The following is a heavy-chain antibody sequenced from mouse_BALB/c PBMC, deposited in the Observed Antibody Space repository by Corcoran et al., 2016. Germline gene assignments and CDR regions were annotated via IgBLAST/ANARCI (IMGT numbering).Heavy chain of an antibody. CDR3: AREPLAMDY. V-gene: IGHV9-3-1*01. CDR1: GYTFTNYG. CDR2: INTYTGEP. J-gene: IGHJ4*01. Sequence: QIQLVQSGPELKKPGETVKTSCKASGYTFTNYGMNWVKQAPGKGLKWMGWINTYTGEPTYADDFKGRFAFSLETSASTAYLQINNRKNEDTATYFCAREPLAMDYWGQGTSVTVSS.